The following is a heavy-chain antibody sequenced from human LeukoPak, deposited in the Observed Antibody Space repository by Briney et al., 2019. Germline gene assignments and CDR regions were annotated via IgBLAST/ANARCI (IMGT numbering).Heavy chain of an antibody. D-gene: IGHD3-16*01. V-gene: IGHV3-23*01. CDR1: GFTFSSYG. CDR2: INAGGSST. Sequence: GGSLRPSCAASGFTFSSYGISWVRQAPGKGLEWASHINAGGSSTYYTGSVKGRFTISRDNSKNTVYLQMNSLRAEDTALYYCAKIVWNTYVYFDYWGQGILVTVSS. CDR3: AKIVWNTYVYFDY. J-gene: IGHJ4*02.